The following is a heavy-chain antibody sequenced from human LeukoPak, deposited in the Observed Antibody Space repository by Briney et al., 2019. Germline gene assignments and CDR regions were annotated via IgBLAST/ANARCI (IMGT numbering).Heavy chain of an antibody. CDR1: GISFNLYS. D-gene: IGHD3-22*01. CDR3: ARGFDDSSSWPYFDY. Sequence: PGGSLRLSCAASGISFNLYSMNWVRQAPGKGLEWVSSISSSSSYIYYADSKKGRFTISRDNAKNSLYMEMNSLRAEDTAVYYCARGFDDSSSWPYFDYWGQGTLVTVSS. J-gene: IGHJ4*02. CDR2: ISSSSSYI. V-gene: IGHV3-21*01.